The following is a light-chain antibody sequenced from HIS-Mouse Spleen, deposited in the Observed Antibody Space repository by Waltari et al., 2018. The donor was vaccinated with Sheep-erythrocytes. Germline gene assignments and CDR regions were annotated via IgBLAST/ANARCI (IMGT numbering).Light chain of an antibody. J-gene: IGLJ3*02. CDR2: EDS. Sequence: PSVSVSPGQTARITCSGDALPTKYADWYQQKSGQAPVLVIYEDSKRPSGIPERFSGSSSGTMATLTISGAQVEDDADYYCYSTDSSGNHWVFGGGTKLTVL. CDR3: YSTDSSGNHWV. CDR1: ALPTKY. V-gene: IGLV3-10*01.